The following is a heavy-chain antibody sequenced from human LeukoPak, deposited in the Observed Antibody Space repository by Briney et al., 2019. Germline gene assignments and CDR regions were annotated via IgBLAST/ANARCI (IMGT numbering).Heavy chain of an antibody. CDR3: TRDLEPYSGSLS. CDR2: IRSKAYGGTT. Sequence: GGSPRLSCTASGFTFGDYAMSWVRQAPGKGLEWVGFIRSKAYGGTTEYAASVKGRFTISRDDSKSIAYLQMNSLKTEDTAVYYCTRDLEPYSGSLSWGQGILVTVSS. CDR1: GFTFGDYA. V-gene: IGHV3-49*04. D-gene: IGHD1-26*01. J-gene: IGHJ5*02.